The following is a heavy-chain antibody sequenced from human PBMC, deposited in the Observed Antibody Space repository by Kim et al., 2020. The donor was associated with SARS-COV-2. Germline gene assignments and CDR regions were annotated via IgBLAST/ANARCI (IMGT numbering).Heavy chain of an antibody. CDR3: ARQVNAGFNYFDY. D-gene: IGHD2-2*01. J-gene: IGHJ4*02. Sequence: GGSLRLSCAASGFTFSSYWMSWVRQAPGKGLEWVADIKQDESDKNYVDSVMGRFTISRDNAKNSLYLQMNSLRAEETAVYYCARQVNAGFNYFDYWGQGT. CDR1: GFTFSSYW. CDR2: IKQDESDK. V-gene: IGHV3-7*03.